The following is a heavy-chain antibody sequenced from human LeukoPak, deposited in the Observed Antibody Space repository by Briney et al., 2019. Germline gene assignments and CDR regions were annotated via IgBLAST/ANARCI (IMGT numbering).Heavy chain of an antibody. CDR1: GFTFSNAW. CDR2: IKSKTDGGTT. Sequence: GGSLRLSCAASGFTFSNAWMSWVRQAPGKGLEWVGRIKSKTDGGTTDYAAPVKGRFTISRDDSKNTLYLQMNSLKTEDTAVYYCTILSRGEGIAVAELDYWGQGTLVTVSS. J-gene: IGHJ4*02. D-gene: IGHD6-19*01. CDR3: TILSRGEGIAVAELDY. V-gene: IGHV3-15*01.